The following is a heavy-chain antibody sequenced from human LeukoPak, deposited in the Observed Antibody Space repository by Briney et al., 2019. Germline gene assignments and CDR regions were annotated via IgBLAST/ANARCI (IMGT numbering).Heavy chain of an antibody. Sequence: SETLSLTCTVSGGSISSYYWSWIRQPPGKGLEWIGYIYYSGGTNYNPSLKSRVTISVDTSKNQFSLKLSSVTAADTAVYYCARVLLGDAFDIWGQGTMVTVSS. CDR1: GGSISSYY. D-gene: IGHD1/OR15-1a*01. CDR3: ARVLLGDAFDI. V-gene: IGHV4-59*01. CDR2: IYYSGGT. J-gene: IGHJ3*02.